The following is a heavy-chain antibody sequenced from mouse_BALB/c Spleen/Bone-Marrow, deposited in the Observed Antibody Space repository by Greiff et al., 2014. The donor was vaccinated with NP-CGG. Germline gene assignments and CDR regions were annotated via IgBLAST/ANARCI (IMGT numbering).Heavy chain of an antibody. CDR3: ARCYYGSSYFDY. CDR1: GFNIKDTY. D-gene: IGHD1-1*01. Sequence: EVQLQESGAELVKPGASVKLSCTASGFNIKDTYMHWVKQRPEQGLEWIGRIDPANGNTKYDPKFQGKATITADTSSNTAYLQLSSLTSEDTAVYYCARCYYGSSYFDYWGQGTTLTVSS. V-gene: IGHV14-3*02. J-gene: IGHJ2*01. CDR2: IDPANGNT.